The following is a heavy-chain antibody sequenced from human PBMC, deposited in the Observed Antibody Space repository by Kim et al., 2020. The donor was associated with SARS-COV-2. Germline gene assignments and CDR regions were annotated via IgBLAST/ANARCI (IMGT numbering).Heavy chain of an antibody. CDR2: INAGNGNT. V-gene: IGHV1-3*01. CDR1: GYTFTSYA. D-gene: IGHD5-12*01. CDR3: AREVGIVATTGDY. J-gene: IGHJ4*02. Sequence: ASVTVSCKASGYTFTSYAMHWVRQAPGQRLEWMGWINAGNGNTKYSQKFQGRVTITRDTSASTAYMELSSLRSEDTAVYYCAREVGIVATTGDYWGQGTLVTVSS.